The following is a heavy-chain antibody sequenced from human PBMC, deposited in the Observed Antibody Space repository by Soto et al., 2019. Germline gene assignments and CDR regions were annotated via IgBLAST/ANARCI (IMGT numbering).Heavy chain of an antibody. D-gene: IGHD1-1*01. J-gene: IGHJ4*02. CDR3: ARGRYGDY. CDR1: GYDFTTYG. Sequence: QVHLVQSGGEVKNPGASVKDSCKGSGYDFTTYGITWMRQAPGQGLEWMAWISAHNGNTNYAPNLQGRVTVTRDTSTSTAYIELRSLRSDDTAVYYCARGRYGDYWGQGALVTVSS. V-gene: IGHV1-18*01. CDR2: ISAHNGNT.